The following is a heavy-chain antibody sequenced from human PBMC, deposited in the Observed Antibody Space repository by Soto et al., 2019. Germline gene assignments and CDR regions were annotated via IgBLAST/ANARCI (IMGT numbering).Heavy chain of an antibody. V-gene: IGHV3-21*01. CDR1: GFTFSSYS. CDR3: ARDSPRMTTVTTFGYPHRPADY. D-gene: IGHD4-4*01. Sequence: PGGSLRLSCAASGFTFSSYSMNWVRQAPGKGLEWVSSISSSSSYIYYADSVKGRFTISRDNAKNSLYLQMNSLRAEDTAVYYCARDSPRMTTVTTFGYPHRPADYWGQGTLVTVSS. J-gene: IGHJ4*02. CDR2: ISSSSSYI.